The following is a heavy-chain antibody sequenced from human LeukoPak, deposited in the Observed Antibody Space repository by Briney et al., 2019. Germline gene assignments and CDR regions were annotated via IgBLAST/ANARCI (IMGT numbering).Heavy chain of an antibody. CDR1: GGTFSSYA. V-gene: IGHV1-69*05. CDR2: IIPIFGTA. CDR3: ARDLRCTNGVCYGYWFDP. Sequence: GASVKVSCKASGGTFSSYAISWVRQAPGQGLEWMGKIIPIFGTANYAQKFQGRVTITTDESTSTAYMELSSLRSEDTAVYYCARDLRCTNGVCYGYWFDPWGQGTPVTVSS. D-gene: IGHD2-8*01. J-gene: IGHJ5*02.